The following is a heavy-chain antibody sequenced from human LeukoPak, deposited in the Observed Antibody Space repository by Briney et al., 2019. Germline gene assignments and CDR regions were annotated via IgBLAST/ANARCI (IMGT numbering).Heavy chain of an antibody. V-gene: IGHV4-34*01. D-gene: IGHD2-2*01. CDR3: ASPIVAAATGRDAFDI. CDR2: INHSGST. Sequence: PSETLSLTCAVYGGSFSGYYWTWTRQPPGKGLEWIGEINHSGSTSYNPSLKSRVTISVDTSKNQFSLKLSSVTAADTAGYYCASPIVAAATGRDAFDIWGQGTMVTVSS. J-gene: IGHJ3*02. CDR1: GGSFSGYY.